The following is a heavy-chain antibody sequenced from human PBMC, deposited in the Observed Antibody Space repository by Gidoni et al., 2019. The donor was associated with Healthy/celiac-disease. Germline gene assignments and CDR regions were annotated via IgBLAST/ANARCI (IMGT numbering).Heavy chain of an antibody. CDR3: TRRNYYYDSSGYGYNWFDP. Sequence: EVQLVESGGGLVQPGGSLKLSCAASGFTFSGSAMHWVRQASGKGLEWVGRIRSKANSDATAYAASVKGRFTISRDDSKNTAYLQMNSLKTEDTAVYYCTRRNYYYDSSGYGYNWFDPWGQGTLVTVSS. CDR1: GFTFSGSA. J-gene: IGHJ5*02. V-gene: IGHV3-73*02. D-gene: IGHD3-22*01. CDR2: IRSKANSDAT.